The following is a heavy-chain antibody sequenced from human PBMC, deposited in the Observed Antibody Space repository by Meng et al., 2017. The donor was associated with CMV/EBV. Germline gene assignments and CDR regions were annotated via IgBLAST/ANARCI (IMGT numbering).Heavy chain of an antibody. J-gene: IGHJ4*02. Sequence: LSTSGVGVGWSRQTPGKALEWLALIYWNDDKRYSTSLKSRLTSTKDTSKNQVVLTMTNRDPVDTATYYCAHSLGYYDFWSGYLYYFDYWGQGTPVTVSS. D-gene: IGHD3-3*01. CDR1: LSTSGVG. CDR3: AHSLGYYDFWSGYLYYFDY. V-gene: IGHV2-5*01. CDR2: IYWNDDK.